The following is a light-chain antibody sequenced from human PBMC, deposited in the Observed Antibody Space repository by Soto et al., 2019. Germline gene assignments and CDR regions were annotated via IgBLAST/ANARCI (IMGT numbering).Light chain of an antibody. CDR2: AAS. CDR3: QQSNRIMWS. Sequence: DIQMTQKQSSLSASVGDRVTITCRASQSISSYLNWYQQKPGKAPKLLIYAASSLQSGVPSRFSGSGSGTEFTLTITTLQPDDFATYFCQQSNRIMWSFGPGTIADIK. J-gene: IGKJ3*01. V-gene: IGKV1-39*01. CDR1: QSISSY.